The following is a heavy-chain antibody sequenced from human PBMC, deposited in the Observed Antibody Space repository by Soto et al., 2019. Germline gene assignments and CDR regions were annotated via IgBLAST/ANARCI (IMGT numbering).Heavy chain of an antibody. CDR2: IYYSGST. V-gene: IGHV4-39*01. CDR1: GGSISSSSYY. J-gene: IGHJ4*02. D-gene: IGHD3-22*01. CDR3: ARQDIYYYDASGPFDY. Sequence: SETLSLTCTVSGGSISSSSYYWGWIRQPPGKGLEWIGSIYYSGSTYYNPSLKSRVTISVDTSKNQFSLKLSSVTAADTAVYYCARQDIYYYDASGPFDYWGQGTLVTVPS.